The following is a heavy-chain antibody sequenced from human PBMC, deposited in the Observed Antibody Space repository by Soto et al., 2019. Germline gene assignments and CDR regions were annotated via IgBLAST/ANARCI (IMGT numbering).Heavy chain of an antibody. CDR1: GYSFTSYW. CDR3: ERQGRTGSNWIDP. D-gene: IGHD3-9*01. J-gene: IGHJ5*02. CDR2: IYPGNSET. V-gene: IGHV5-51*01. Sequence: EVQLVQSGAEVKKPGESLKISCNGSGYSFTSYWIGWVRQMPGKGLELMGIIYPGNSETAYSPSLQGQVTISADKSNSTTDLQWSSLTASDTAIYYCERQGRTGSNWIDPWGQGTLVTVSS.